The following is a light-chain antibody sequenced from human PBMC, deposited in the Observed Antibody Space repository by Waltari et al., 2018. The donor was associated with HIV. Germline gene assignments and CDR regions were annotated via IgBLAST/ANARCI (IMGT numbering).Light chain of an antibody. CDR3: EKYFKIGPT. J-gene: IGKJ4*01. Sequence: DIVMTHSPDSLAVSLGARATVHCMSSRTVFYNSANQNCWAWYQQKPGPSPKLLFYWASNRASGVPDRFSGSGAGTDVSLTSSCQQGDDVAVYYCEKYFKIGPTFGGGTKVEIK. CDR2: WAS. CDR1: RTVFYNSANQNC. V-gene: IGKV4-1*01.